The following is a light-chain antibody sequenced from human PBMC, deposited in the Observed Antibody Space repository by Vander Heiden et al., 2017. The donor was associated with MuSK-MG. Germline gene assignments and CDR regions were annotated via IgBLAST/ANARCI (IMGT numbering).Light chain of an antibody. CDR2: AAS. Sequence: DIQMTQSPSSLSASVGDRVTITCRASQGISNYLAWYQQKPGKVPKLLIYAASTLQSGVPYRFSGSGSGTDFTRTISSLQPEDVATDDGQGGFTFGHGTKVDIK. CDR3: QGGFT. V-gene: IGKV1-27*01. CDR1: QGISNY. J-gene: IGKJ3*01.